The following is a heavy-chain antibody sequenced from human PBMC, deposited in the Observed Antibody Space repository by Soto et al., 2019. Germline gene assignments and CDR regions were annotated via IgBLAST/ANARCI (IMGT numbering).Heavy chain of an antibody. V-gene: IGHV3-23*01. D-gene: IGHD4-4*01. CDR3: ARDYSFACDY. Sequence: EVQLLESGGGLVQPGGSLRLSCAVSGFTFSRFAMSWVRQAPGKGLEWVSVISSSGGTTYYADSVKGRFTISRDNSKNTLDLPMNGLRAGDTAVYYCARDYSFACDYWGQGTLVTVSS. CDR1: GFTFSRFA. J-gene: IGHJ4*02. CDR2: ISSSGGTT.